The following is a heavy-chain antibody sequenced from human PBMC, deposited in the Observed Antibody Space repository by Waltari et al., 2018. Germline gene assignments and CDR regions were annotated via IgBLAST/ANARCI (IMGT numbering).Heavy chain of an antibody. CDR1: GFTFSSYS. CDR3: ASRGAKWELLPLLGY. CDR2: ISSSSSYI. Sequence: EVQLVESGGGLVKPGGSLRLSCAASGFTFSSYSMNWVRQAQGKGLEWVSSISSSSSYIYYADSVKGRFTISRDNAKNSLYLQMNSLRAEDTAVYYCASRGAKWELLPLLGYWGQGTLVTVSS. J-gene: IGHJ4*02. D-gene: IGHD1-26*01. V-gene: IGHV3-21*01.